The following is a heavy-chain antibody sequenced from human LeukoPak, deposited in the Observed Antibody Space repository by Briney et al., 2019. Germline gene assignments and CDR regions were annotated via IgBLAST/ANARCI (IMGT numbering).Heavy chain of an antibody. CDR3: ARVVRGVIPDYYYYMDV. Sequence: MASETLSLTCTVSGGSISSYYWSWIRQPPGKGLEWIGYIYYSGSTNYNPSLKSRVTISVDTSKNQFSLKLSSVTAADTAVYYCARVVRGVIPDYYYYMDVWGKGTTVTVSS. D-gene: IGHD3-10*01. V-gene: IGHV4-59*01. J-gene: IGHJ6*03. CDR1: GGSISSYY. CDR2: IYYSGST.